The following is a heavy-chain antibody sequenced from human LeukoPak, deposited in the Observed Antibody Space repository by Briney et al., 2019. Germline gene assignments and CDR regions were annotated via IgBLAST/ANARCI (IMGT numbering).Heavy chain of an antibody. Sequence: PSETLSLTCTVSGGSISSSSYYWGWIRQPPGKGLEWIGSIYYSGSTYYNPSLKSRVTISVDTSKNQFSLKLSSVTAADTAVYYCARDGLRYLGWFDPWGQGTLVTVSS. D-gene: IGHD3-9*01. CDR1: GGSISSSSYY. CDR3: ARDGLRYLGWFDP. CDR2: IYYSGST. V-gene: IGHV4-39*02. J-gene: IGHJ5*02.